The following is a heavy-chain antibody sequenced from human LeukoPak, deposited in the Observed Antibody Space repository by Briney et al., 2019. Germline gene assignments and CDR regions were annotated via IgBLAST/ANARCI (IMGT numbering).Heavy chain of an antibody. J-gene: IGHJ4*02. CDR2: ISYDGSNK. CDR3: ARGDYDFWSGYHHFDY. CDR1: GFTFSSYA. V-gene: IGHV3-30*04. D-gene: IGHD3-3*01. Sequence: PGRSLRLSCAASGFTFSSYAMHWVRQAPGKGLEWVAVISYDGSNKYYADSVKGRFTISRDNSKNTLYLQMNSLRAEDTAVYYCARGDYDFWSGYHHFDYWGQGTLVTVSP.